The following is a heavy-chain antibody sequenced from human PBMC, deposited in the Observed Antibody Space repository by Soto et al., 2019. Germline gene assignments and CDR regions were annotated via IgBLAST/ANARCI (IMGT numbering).Heavy chain of an antibody. CDR3: AKGKTSGWYYFDY. Sequence: LRLSCAASGFTFSNFAMSWVRQAPGRGLEWVSGISASGRDIHYADSVKDRFTVSRDNSKNTLYLQMNSLRAEDTAIYYCAKGKTSGWYYFDYWGQGALVTVSS. CDR1: GFTFSNFA. D-gene: IGHD6-19*01. J-gene: IGHJ4*02. V-gene: IGHV3-23*01. CDR2: ISASGRDI.